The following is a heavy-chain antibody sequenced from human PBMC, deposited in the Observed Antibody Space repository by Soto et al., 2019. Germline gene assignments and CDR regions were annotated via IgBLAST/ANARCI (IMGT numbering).Heavy chain of an antibody. CDR2: IIPIFGTA. CDR3: ARVYYDSSGYYPHLDY. Sequence: QVQLVQSGAEVKKPGSSVKVSCKASGGTFSRYAISWVRQAPGQGLEWMGGIIPIFGTANYAQKFQGRVTINADEATSTAYMELSSLRSEDTAVYYCARVYYDSSGYYPHLDYWGQGTLVTVSS. D-gene: IGHD3-22*01. J-gene: IGHJ4*02. CDR1: GGTFSRYA. V-gene: IGHV1-69*01.